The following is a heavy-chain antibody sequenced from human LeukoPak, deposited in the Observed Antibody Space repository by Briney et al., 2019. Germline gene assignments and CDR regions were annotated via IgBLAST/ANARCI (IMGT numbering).Heavy chain of an antibody. CDR1: GFTFSSYA. CDR2: ISGSGGST. J-gene: IGHJ3*02. D-gene: IGHD6-19*01. Sequence: PGGSLRLSCAASGFTFSSYAMSWVRQAPGKGLEWVSAISGSGGSTYYADSVKGRFPISRDNAKNSLYLQMNSLRAEDTAVYYCARLVWVGWYEVPDAFDIWGQGTMVTVSS. V-gene: IGHV3-23*01. CDR3: ARLVWVGWYEVPDAFDI.